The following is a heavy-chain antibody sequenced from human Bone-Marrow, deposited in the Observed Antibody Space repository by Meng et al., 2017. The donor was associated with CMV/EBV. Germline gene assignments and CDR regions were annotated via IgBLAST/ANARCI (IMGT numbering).Heavy chain of an antibody. D-gene: IGHD3-3*01. J-gene: IGHJ5*02. V-gene: IGHV3-30*04. CDR3: AKAGPHYDFWSGLGYNWFDP. CDR2: ISSDGGNK. Sequence: GESLKISCAASGFTFSNFAMHWVRQAPGKGLEWVSVISSDGGNKYYGDSVKGRFTISRDNAKNSLYLQMNSLTAEDTAVYYCAKAGPHYDFWSGLGYNWFDPWGQGTLVTVSS. CDR1: GFTFSNFA.